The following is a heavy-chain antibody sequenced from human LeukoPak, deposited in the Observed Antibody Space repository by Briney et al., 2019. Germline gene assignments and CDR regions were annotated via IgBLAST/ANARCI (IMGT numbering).Heavy chain of an antibody. J-gene: IGHJ4*02. CDR3: TRDQFAVVVPAAIYFDY. Sequence: NPGGSLRLSCTASGFTFGDYAVSWFRQAPGKGLEGVGFIRSKAYGGTTEYAASVKGRFTISRDDSKSIAYLQMNSLKTEDTAVCYCTRDQFAVVVPAAIYFDYWGQGTLVTVSS. D-gene: IGHD2-2*01. CDR1: GFTFGDYA. V-gene: IGHV3-49*05. CDR2: IRSKAYGGTT.